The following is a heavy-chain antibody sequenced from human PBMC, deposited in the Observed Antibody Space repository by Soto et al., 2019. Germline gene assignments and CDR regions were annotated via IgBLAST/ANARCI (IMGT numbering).Heavy chain of an antibody. Sequence: GRSMRLSCAASGFSLSDYYMSWIRQPPGKGLEWISYISISGGTINYADSVKGRFTISRDNAKNTLYLQLSSLRAEDTAIYFCAKDPNGDYVGAFDSWGQGSLVTVSS. CDR2: ISISGGTI. D-gene: IGHD4-17*01. V-gene: IGHV3-11*01. J-gene: IGHJ4*02. CDR1: GFSLSDYY. CDR3: AKDPNGDYVGAFDS.